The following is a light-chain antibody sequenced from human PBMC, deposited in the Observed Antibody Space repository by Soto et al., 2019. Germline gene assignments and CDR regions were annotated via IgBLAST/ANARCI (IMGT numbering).Light chain of an antibody. V-gene: IGKV3-20*01. CDR1: QSVTSNY. J-gene: IGKJ2*01. CDR3: QQYGSSPYT. CDR2: GAS. Sequence: EIVLTQSPGTLSLSPGERATLSCRASQSVTSNYLVWYQQKPGQAPRLLIYGASSRATDIPDRFSGSGFGTDFTLTISRLEPEDFAVYYCQQYGSSPYTFGQGTKLEIK.